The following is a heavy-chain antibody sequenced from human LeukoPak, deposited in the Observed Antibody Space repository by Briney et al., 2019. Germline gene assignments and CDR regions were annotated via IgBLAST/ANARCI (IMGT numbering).Heavy chain of an antibody. CDR3: ARVHDGYNSLDY. Sequence: PGGSLRLSCAASGFTFSSYGMHWVRQAPGKGLEWVAVISYDGSDKYYADSVKGRFTISRDNSKNTLHLQMNTLRPEDTAVYYCARVHDGYNSLDYWGQGTLVTVSS. CDR2: ISYDGSDK. V-gene: IGHV3-30*03. J-gene: IGHJ4*02. D-gene: IGHD5-24*01. CDR1: GFTFSSYG.